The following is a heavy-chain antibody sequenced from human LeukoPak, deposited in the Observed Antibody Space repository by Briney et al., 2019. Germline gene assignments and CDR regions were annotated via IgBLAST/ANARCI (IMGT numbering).Heavy chain of an antibody. V-gene: IGHV1-69*01. J-gene: IGHJ4*02. CDR2: IIPSFGTA. D-gene: IGHD5-18*01. Sequence: ASVKVSCKASGGTFSNYAISWVRQAPGQGLDWMGGIIPSFGTANYSQKFQGRVTITADESTSTAYMELSSLRSEDTAIYYCARDPRTSGHSYGLGYWGQGTLVTVSS. CDR3: ARDPRTSGHSYGLGY. CDR1: GGTFSNYA.